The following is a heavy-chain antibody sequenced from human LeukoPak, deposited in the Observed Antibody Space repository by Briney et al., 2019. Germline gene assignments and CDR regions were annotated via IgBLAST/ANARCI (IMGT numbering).Heavy chain of an antibody. V-gene: IGHV2-70*11. D-gene: IGHD2-2*01. CDR3: ARSGRRSSTSCYFPDY. J-gene: IGHJ4*02. CDR1: GFSLSTSGMC. Sequence: ESDPALVKPTQTLTLTCTFSGFSLSTSGMCVSWIRQPPGKALEWLARIDWDDDKYYSTSLKTRLTISKDTSKNQVVLTMTNMDPVDTATYYCARSGRRSSTSCYFPDYWGQGTLVTVSS. CDR2: IDWDDDK.